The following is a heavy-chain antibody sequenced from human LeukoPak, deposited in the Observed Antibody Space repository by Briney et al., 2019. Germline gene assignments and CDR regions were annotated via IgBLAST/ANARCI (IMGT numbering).Heavy chain of an antibody. CDR3: AKSHTIIRGVNERSFDY. V-gene: IGHV3-30*18. CDR1: GFTFSIYG. Sequence: GGSLRLSCAVSGFTFSIYGMHWVRQAPGKGLEWVAVISYDGSNKYYADSVKGRFTISRDNSKNTLYLQMDSLRAEDSALYYCAKSHTIIRGVNERSFDYWGQGTLVTVSS. J-gene: IGHJ4*02. D-gene: IGHD3-10*01. CDR2: ISYDGSNK.